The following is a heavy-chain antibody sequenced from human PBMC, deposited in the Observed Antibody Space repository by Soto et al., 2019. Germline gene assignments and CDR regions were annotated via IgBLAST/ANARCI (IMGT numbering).Heavy chain of an antibody. Sequence: EVQLVESGGGLVQPGGSLRLSCAASGFTFSNYWMYWVRQAPGKGLVWVSRIDTDGSNTNYADSVKGRFTIFRDNAKNTLYLQMISLRAEDTAVYYCARGGSYGDYWGQGTLVTVSS. CDR3: ARGGSYGDY. CDR1: GFTFSNYW. V-gene: IGHV3-74*01. J-gene: IGHJ4*02. D-gene: IGHD1-26*01. CDR2: IDTDGSNT.